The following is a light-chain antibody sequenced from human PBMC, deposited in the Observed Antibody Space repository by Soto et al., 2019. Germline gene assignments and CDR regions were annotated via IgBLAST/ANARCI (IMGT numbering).Light chain of an antibody. V-gene: IGKV2-28*01. CDR1: QSLLYRNGKNY. J-gene: IGKJ4*01. CDR2: LGS. CDR3: MQALQTPLT. Sequence: DLVMTQSPLSLAATPGEPASISCRSSQSLLYRNGKNYLDWYLQKPGQSPQLLIYLGSNRASGVPDRFSGSGSGTDFTLKISRVEAEDVGVYYCMQALQTPLTFGGGTKVEIK.